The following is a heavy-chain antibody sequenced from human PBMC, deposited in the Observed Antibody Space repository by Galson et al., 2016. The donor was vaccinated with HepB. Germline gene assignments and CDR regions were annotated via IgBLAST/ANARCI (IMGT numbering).Heavy chain of an antibody. J-gene: IGHJ5*02. CDR3: AKASRDFYESAIGS. Sequence: SLRLSCAASGFTFDDYAMHWVRQAPGKGLEWVSGINWKSDIMGWGNSVTGRFIISRDNAKNSLFLQMNSLRPEDTALYYCAKASRDFYESAIGSWGQGTLVTVSS. D-gene: IGHD3-22*01. CDR1: GFTFDDYA. CDR2: INWKSDIM. V-gene: IGHV3-9*01.